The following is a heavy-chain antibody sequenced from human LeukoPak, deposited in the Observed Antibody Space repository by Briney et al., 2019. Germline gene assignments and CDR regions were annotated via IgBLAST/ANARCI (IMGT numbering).Heavy chain of an antibody. Sequence: PGGSLRLSCAASGFTFSSYWMSWVRQAPGKGLEWVANIKQDGSEKYYVDSVKGRFTISRDNAKNSLYLQMNSLRAEDTAVYYCARDFYPYGGGDCDTYFDYWGQGTLVTVSS. J-gene: IGHJ4*02. CDR1: GFTFSSYW. V-gene: IGHV3-7*01. CDR2: IKQDGSEK. CDR3: ARDFYPYGGGDCDTYFDY. D-gene: IGHD2-21*02.